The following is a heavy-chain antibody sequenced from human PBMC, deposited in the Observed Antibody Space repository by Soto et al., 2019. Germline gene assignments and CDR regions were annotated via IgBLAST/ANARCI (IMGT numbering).Heavy chain of an antibody. V-gene: IGHV5-10-1*01. CDR3: ARHRGVDNWFDP. J-gene: IGHJ5*02. CDR2: IDPSDSYT. Sequence: GESLKISCKGSGYSFTSYWISWVRQMPGKGLEWMGRIDPSDSYTNYSPSFQGHVTISADKSISTAYLQWSSLKASDTAMYYCARHRGVDNWFDPWGQGTLVTVSS. CDR1: GYSFTSYW.